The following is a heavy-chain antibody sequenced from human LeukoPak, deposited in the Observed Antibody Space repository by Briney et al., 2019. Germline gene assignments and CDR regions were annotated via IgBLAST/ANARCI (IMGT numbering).Heavy chain of an antibody. CDR3: ARIELYYYGMDV. J-gene: IGHJ6*02. D-gene: IGHD1-7*01. CDR1: GYTFTGYY. CDR2: ISAYNGNT. Sequence: ASVKVSCKASGYTFTGYYMHWVRQAPGQGLEWMGWISAYNGNTNYAQKLQGRVTMTTDTSTSTAYMELRSLRSDDTAVYYCARIELYYYGMDVWGQGTTVTVSS. V-gene: IGHV1-18*04.